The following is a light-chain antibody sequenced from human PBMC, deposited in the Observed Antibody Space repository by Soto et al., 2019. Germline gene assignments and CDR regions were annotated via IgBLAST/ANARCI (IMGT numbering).Light chain of an antibody. V-gene: IGLV2-14*01. CDR1: SSDAGGYNY. CDR2: DVS. J-gene: IGLJ1*01. Sequence: QSVLTQPASVSGSPGQSITISCTGTSSDAGGYNYVSWNQQHPGKAPKLMIYDVSNRPSGVSNRFSGSKSGNTASLTISGLQAEDEADYYCSSYTSSSTLYVFGTGTKVTVL. CDR3: SSYTSSSTLYV.